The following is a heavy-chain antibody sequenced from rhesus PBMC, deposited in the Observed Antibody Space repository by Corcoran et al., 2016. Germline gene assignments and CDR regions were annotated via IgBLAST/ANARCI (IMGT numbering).Heavy chain of an antibody. Sequence: QVKLQQWGEGLVKPSETLSLTCAVYGGSISGYYYWSWIRQPTGKGLEWIGYIYGNSASTNDNPSLMNRVTISKDTSKNQFSLKLSSVTAADTAVYYCARYDGSGWYYWYFDLWGPGTPITISS. J-gene: IGHJ2*01. CDR3: ARYDGSGWYYWYFDL. D-gene: IGHD6-31*01. CDR2: IYGNSAST. CDR1: GGSISGYYY. V-gene: IGHV4-73*01.